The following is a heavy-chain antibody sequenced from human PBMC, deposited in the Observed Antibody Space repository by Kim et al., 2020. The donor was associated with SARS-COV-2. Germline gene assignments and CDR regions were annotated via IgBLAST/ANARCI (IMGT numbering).Heavy chain of an antibody. V-gene: IGHV4-34*01. CDR2: INHSGST. CDR1: GGSFSGYY. CDR3: ARGYSGSLTRYNWFDP. J-gene: IGHJ5*02. Sequence: SETLSLTCAVYGGSFSGYYWSWIRQPPGKGLEWIGEINHSGSTNYNPSLKSRVTISVDTSKNQFSLKLSSVTAADTAVYYCARGYSGSLTRYNWFDPWGQGTLVTVSS. D-gene: IGHD3-10*01.